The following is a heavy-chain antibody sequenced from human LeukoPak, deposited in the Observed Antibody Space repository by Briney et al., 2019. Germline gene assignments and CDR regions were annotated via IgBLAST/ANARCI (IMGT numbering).Heavy chain of an antibody. CDR3: ARDLMYRKSGGFDY. V-gene: IGHV3-74*01. CDR2: INSDGSST. D-gene: IGHD1-14*01. CDR1: GFTFSSYW. J-gene: IGHJ4*02. Sequence: HPGGSLRLSCEAPGFTFSSYWMHWFRQAPGKGLVWVSRINSDGSSTSYADSVKGRFTISRDNAKNTLYLQMNSLRAEDTAVYYCARDLMYRKSGGFDYWGQGTLVTVSS.